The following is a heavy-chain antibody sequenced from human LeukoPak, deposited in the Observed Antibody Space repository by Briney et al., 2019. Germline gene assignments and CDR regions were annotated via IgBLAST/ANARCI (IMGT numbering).Heavy chain of an antibody. CDR3: ARGRRVRGPLDY. D-gene: IGHD3-10*01. J-gene: IGHJ4*02. V-gene: IGHV4-34*01. CDR1: GGSFSGYY. CDR2: INYSGST. Sequence: SETLSLTCAVYGGSFSGYYWSWIRQPPGKGLEWIGEINYSGSTNHNPSLKSRVTISVDTSKNQFSLKLSSVTAADTAVYYCARGRRVRGPLDYWGQGTLVTVSS.